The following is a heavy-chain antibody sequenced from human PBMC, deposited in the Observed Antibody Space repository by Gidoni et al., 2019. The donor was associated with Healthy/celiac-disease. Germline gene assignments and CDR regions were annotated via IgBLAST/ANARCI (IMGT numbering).Heavy chain of an antibody. CDR3: AKDRAWELLTMTPYFDY. D-gene: IGHD1-26*01. V-gene: IGHV3-30*18. CDR1: GFTFSSYG. CDR2: ISYDGSNK. J-gene: IGHJ4*02. Sequence: QVQLVESGGGVVQPGRSLRLSCAASGFTFSSYGMHWVRQAPGKGLEWVAVISYDGSNKDYADSVKGRFTISRDNSKNTLYLQMNSLRAEDTAVYYCAKDRAWELLTMTPYFDYWGQGTLVTVSS.